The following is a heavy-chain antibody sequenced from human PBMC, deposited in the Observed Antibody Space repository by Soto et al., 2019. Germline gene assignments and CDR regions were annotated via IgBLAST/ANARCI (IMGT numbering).Heavy chain of an antibody. J-gene: IGHJ4*02. V-gene: IGHV3-23*01. CDR2: TTDSGGST. CDR1: GFTFSSYA. CDR3: AKGMGSSRYYFDY. Sequence: GGSLRLSCAASGFTFSSYAMTWVRQTPGKGLEWVSATTDSGGSTYYADSVKGRFTISRDNSKNTLHLQMNSLRAEDTAIYYCAKGMGSSRYYFDYWGQGTLVTVSS. D-gene: IGHD6-19*01.